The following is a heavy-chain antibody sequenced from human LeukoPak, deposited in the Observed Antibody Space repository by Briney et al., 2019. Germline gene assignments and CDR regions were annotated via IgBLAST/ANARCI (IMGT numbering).Heavy chain of an antibody. V-gene: IGHV3-23*01. Sequence: GGSLRLSCAASGFTFSSYAMSWVRQAPGEGLEWVSAISGSGGSTYYADSVKGRFTISRDNSKNTLYLQMNSLRAEDTALYRCARWSSIKVAATENYWGQGTLVTVSS. CDR3: ARWSSIKVAATENY. CDR1: GFTFSSYA. J-gene: IGHJ4*02. CDR2: ISGSGGST. D-gene: IGHD6-19*01.